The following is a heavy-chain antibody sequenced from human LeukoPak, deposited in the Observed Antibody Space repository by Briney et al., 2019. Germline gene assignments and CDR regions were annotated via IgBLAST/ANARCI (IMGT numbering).Heavy chain of an antibody. Sequence: GGSLRLSCAASGLTFSSYGMHWVRQAPGKGLEWVAVISYDGSNKYYADSVKGRFTISRDNSKNTLYLQMNSLRAEDTAVYYCAKAVDYGDYGYFDYWGQGTLVTVSS. CDR1: GLTFSSYG. J-gene: IGHJ4*02. D-gene: IGHD4-17*01. V-gene: IGHV3-30*18. CDR2: ISYDGSNK. CDR3: AKAVDYGDYGYFDY.